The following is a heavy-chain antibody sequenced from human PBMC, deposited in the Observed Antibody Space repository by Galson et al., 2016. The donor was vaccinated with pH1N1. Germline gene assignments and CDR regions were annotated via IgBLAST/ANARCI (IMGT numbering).Heavy chain of an antibody. V-gene: IGHV5-51*01. D-gene: IGHD3-3*01. J-gene: IGHJ4*02. CDR3: ARQPNTMTTIDF. CDR2: IFPGDSDT. CDR1: GYSFTSYW. Sequence: QSGAEVKKPGESLKISCEASGYSFTSYWIGWVRQTPGKGLEWMGIIFPGDSDTRYSPSFQGQVTISPDKSINTAYLQWTSLKASDTAMYFCARQPNTMTTIDFWGQGTLVTVSS.